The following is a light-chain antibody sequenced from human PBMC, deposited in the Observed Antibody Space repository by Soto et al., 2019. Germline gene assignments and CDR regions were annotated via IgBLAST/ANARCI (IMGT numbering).Light chain of an antibody. J-gene: IGKJ5*01. Sequence: EIVMTKSPATLSVSPGERATLSCRASQSVSSNLAWYQQKPGQAPRLLVYGASNRATGIPDRFSGSGSGTEFTLTISSLQSEDFAVYYCQQYNNWPPITFGQGTRLEIK. CDR3: QQYNNWPPIT. CDR2: GAS. V-gene: IGKV3-15*01. CDR1: QSVSSN.